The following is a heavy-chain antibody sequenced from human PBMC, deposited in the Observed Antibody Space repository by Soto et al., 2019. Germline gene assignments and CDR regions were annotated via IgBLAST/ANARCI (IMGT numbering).Heavy chain of an antibody. CDR2: IYHSGST. D-gene: IGHD3-22*01. V-gene: IGHV4-30-2*01. J-gene: IGHJ4*02. CDR3: VRKHFYDTSGSLYYLDY. CDR1: GGSISSGGYS. Sequence: PSETLPLTCAVSGGSISSGGYSWSWIRQPPGKGLEWIGYIYHSGSTYYNPSLKSRVTMSVDASKNQFSLRLSSVTAADTAVYYCVRKHFYDTSGSLYYLDYWGQGTLVTVSS.